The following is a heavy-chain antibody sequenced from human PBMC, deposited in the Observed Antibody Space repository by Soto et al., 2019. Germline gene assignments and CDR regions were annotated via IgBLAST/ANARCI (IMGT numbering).Heavy chain of an antibody. D-gene: IGHD1-1*01. CDR3: ARTTGLNWFDP. CDR2: IWYDGSNK. J-gene: IGHJ5*02. V-gene: IGHV3-33*01. CDR1: GFTFSSYG. Sequence: GGSLRLSCAASGFTFSSYGMHWVRQAPGKGLEWVAVIWYDGSNKHYADSVKGRFTISRDNSKNTLYLQMNSLRAEDTAVYYCARTTGLNWFDPWGQGTLVTVSS.